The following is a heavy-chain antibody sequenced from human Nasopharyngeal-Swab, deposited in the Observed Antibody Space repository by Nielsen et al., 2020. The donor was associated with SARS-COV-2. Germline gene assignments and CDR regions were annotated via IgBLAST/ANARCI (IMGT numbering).Heavy chain of an antibody. CDR2: TKEDGTVT. CDR1: GFTFSSYW. CDR3: ARDLGGGYCTTINCLGS. V-gene: IGHV3-7*03. J-gene: IGHJ1*01. Sequence: GGSLRLSCAATGFTFSSYWMSWVRQAPGRGLEWLAHTKEDGTVTHYVDSVKGRFTISRDSSTNTLYLQMNSLRVEDTAVYYCARDLGGGYCTTINCLGSWGQGTLVTVSS. D-gene: IGHD2-8*01.